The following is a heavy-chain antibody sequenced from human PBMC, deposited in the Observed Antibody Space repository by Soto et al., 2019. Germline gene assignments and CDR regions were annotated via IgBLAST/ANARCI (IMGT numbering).Heavy chain of an antibody. Sequence: QVQLQESGPGLVKPSQTLSLTCTVSGGSVSSGSYHWSWIRQHPGKGLEWIGYIHYGGSPYYNPSLKSRVTMSIDTSKNPFSLNLSSVTAADTAVYFCARVPFGDYQLLSYFDYWGQGTLVTVSS. CDR3: ARVPFGDYQLLSYFDY. D-gene: IGHD2-2*01. J-gene: IGHJ4*02. CDR1: GGSVSSGSYH. V-gene: IGHV4-31*03. CDR2: IHYGGSP.